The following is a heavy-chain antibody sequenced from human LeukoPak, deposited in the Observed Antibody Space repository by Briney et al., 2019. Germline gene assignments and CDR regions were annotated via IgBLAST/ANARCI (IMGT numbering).Heavy chain of an antibody. V-gene: IGHV5-51*01. CDR1: GSIFTSYW. CDR2: IYPGDSDT. D-gene: IGHD5-24*01. J-gene: IGHJ4*02. CDR3: ARREMATQGGHFDY. Sequence: GESLDISCQGSGSIFTSYWIGWVRQLPGKGLEWMGIIYPGDSDTRYSPSFQGQVTISADKSISTAYLQWSSLKASDTAMYYCARREMATQGGHFDYWGQGTLVTVSS.